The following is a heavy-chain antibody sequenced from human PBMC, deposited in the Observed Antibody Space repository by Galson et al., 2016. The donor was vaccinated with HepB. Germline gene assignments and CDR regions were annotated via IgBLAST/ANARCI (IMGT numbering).Heavy chain of an antibody. V-gene: IGHV3-7*03. Sequence: SLRLSCAGSGFTFNTYWMTWVRQAPGKGLEWVANIKQDGSEKNYVDSVKGRFTISRDNAKNSLYLQMDSLRAEDTAVYFCARRGEAFDYWGQGTLVTGSS. CDR2: IKQDGSEK. D-gene: IGHD3-16*01. CDR3: ARRGEAFDY. J-gene: IGHJ4*02. CDR1: GFTFNTYW.